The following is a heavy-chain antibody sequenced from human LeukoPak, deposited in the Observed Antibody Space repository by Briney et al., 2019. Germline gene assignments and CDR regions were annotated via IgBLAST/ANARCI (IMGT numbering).Heavy chain of an antibody. V-gene: IGHV4-39*01. J-gene: IGHJ4*02. Sequence: SETLSLTCTVSGGSITSTTYYWGWLRQPPGKGLEWLGSIYYSGSTYYNPSLKSRVTISGNTSKNQLSLKLSSVTAADTAVYYCARRRDSSSWYEEDYWGQGTLVTVSS. CDR3: ARRRDSSSWYEEDY. CDR1: GGSITSTTYY. D-gene: IGHD6-13*01. CDR2: IYYSGST.